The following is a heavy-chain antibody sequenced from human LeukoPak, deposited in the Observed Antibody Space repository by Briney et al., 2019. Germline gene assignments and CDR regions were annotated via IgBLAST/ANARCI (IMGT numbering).Heavy chain of an antibody. CDR2: IIPIFGTA. J-gene: IGHJ4*02. CDR3: ARTPRGTGTEFDY. D-gene: IGHD1-7*01. V-gene: IGHV1-69*06. CDR1: GGTFSSYA. Sequence: SVKVSCKASGGTFSSYAISWVRQAPGQGLEWMGRIIPIFGTANYAQKFQGRVTITADKSTSTAYMELSSPRSEDTAVYYCARTPRGTGTEFDYWGQGTLVTVSS.